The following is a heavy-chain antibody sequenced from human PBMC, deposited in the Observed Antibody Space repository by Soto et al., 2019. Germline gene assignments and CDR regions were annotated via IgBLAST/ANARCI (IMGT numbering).Heavy chain of an antibody. V-gene: IGHV3-30*18. CDR3: AKDWDYYGSGSYYTDRNYYYGMDV. CDR1: GFTFSSYG. D-gene: IGHD3-10*01. Sequence: PGGSLRLSCAASGFTFSSYGMHWVRQAPGKGLEWVAVISYDGSNKYYADSVKGRFTISRDNSKNTLYLQMNSLRAEDTAVYYCAKDWDYYGSGSYYTDRNYYYGMDVWGQGTTVTVSS. CDR2: ISYDGSNK. J-gene: IGHJ6*02.